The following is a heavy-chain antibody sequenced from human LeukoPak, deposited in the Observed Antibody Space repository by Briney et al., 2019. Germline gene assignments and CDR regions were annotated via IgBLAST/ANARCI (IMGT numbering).Heavy chain of an antibody. CDR2: MYHSGNS. D-gene: IGHD6-19*01. CDR3: ARFATGGLYYFDY. Sequence: PSEPLSLTCSVSGYSVIGAYYWGWVRQPPGKGLEWIGTMYHSGNSYYNPSLQSRVTISVDTSKNQFSLKLISVTAADTAVYYCARFATGGLYYFDYWGQGTLVIVSS. J-gene: IGHJ4*02. CDR1: GYSVIGAYY. V-gene: IGHV4-38-2*01.